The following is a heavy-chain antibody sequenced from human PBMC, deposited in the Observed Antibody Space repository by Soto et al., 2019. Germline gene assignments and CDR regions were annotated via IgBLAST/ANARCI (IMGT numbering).Heavy chain of an antibody. V-gene: IGHV2-5*02. Sequence: SGPTLVNPTQTLTLTCAFSGFSLSTSGVGVGWVRQPPGKALEWLALIYWDDDKRYSPSLKSRLTITKDTSKNQVVLTMTNMDPVDTATYYCAHMSSSGYYFNWFDPWGQGTLVTVSS. CDR1: GFSLSTSGVG. CDR2: IYWDDDK. CDR3: AHMSSSGYYFNWFDP. D-gene: IGHD3-22*01. J-gene: IGHJ5*02.